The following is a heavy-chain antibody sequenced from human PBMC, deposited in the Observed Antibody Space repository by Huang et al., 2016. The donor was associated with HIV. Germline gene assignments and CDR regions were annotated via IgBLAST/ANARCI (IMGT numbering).Heavy chain of an antibody. V-gene: IGHV1-69*13. J-gene: IGHJ4*02. CDR1: GGTVSSFS. Sequence: QVQLVQSGAEMKKSGSSVKVSCKASGGTVSSFSFTWVRQAPGHGLELIGGISPWHETTDLAQKCRGRVTLTADESTNTAFMERSGLTSQDTAVYYCARGVGNSNRGFDIWGQGTLVTVS. CDR3: ARGVGNSNRGFDI. D-gene: IGHD5-18*01. CDR2: ISPWHETT.